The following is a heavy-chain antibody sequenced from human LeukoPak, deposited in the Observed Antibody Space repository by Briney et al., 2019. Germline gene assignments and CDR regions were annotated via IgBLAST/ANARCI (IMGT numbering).Heavy chain of an antibody. V-gene: IGHV4-30-2*01. J-gene: IGHJ3*01. D-gene: IGHD5-18*01. CDR3: ARAGYSYGSDV. Sequence: SQTLSLICAVSGGSISSGGYSWSWIRQPPGKGLEWIGYIYHSGSTYYNPSLKSRVTISVDRSKNQFSLKLSSVTAADTAVYYCARAGYSYGSDVWGQGTMVTVSS. CDR1: GGSISSGGYS. CDR2: IYHSGST.